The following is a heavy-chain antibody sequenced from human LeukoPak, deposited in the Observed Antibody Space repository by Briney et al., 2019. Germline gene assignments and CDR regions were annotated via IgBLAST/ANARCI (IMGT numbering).Heavy chain of an antibody. CDR2: ISGGGGGT. V-gene: IGHV3-23*01. D-gene: IGHD2-2*01. CDR3: AKAPRTKYCSSTSCYPIARYYGMDL. CDR1: GFSFSGYA. Sequence: GGALRLSCVASGFSFSGYAMSGGRQALGEGRGWVSAISGGGGGTYYANSVNDPFTITTDNSNNTQYLQMNLLRAEDTPVYYCAKAPRTKYCSSTSCYPIARYYGMDLWGQGTTVTVSS. J-gene: IGHJ6*02.